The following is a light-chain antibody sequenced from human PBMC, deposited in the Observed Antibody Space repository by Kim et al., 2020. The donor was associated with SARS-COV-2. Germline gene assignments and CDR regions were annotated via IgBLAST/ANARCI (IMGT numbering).Light chain of an antibody. Sequence: QAGLTQPPSVSKDLRQTATLTCTGNSANVGNQGAAWLQQHQGHPPKLLSYRNNNRPSGISERLSASRSGNTASLTITGLQPEDEADYYCSAWDSSLNAWVFGGGTQLTVL. CDR2: RNN. J-gene: IGLJ3*02. CDR1: SANVGNQG. V-gene: IGLV10-54*01. CDR3: SAWDSSLNAWV.